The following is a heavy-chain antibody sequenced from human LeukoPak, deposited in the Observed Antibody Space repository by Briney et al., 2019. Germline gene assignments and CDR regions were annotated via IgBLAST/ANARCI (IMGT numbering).Heavy chain of an antibody. J-gene: IGHJ5*02. CDR2: ISYDGSNK. V-gene: IGHV3-30*18. CDR3: AKDRLRDIVGATTHWFDP. D-gene: IGHD1-26*01. CDR1: GFSFSSYA. Sequence: GGSLRLSCAASGFSFSSYAMHWVRQAPGKGLEWVAVISYDGSNKYYADSVKGRFTIPRDNSKNTLYLQMNSLRAEDTAMYYCAKDRLRDIVGATTHWFDPWGQGTLVTVSS.